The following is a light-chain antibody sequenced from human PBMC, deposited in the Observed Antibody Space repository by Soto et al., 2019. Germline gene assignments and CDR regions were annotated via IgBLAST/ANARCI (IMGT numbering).Light chain of an antibody. J-gene: IGLJ1*01. Sequence: QSVLTQPPSASGSPGQSVTISCTGTSSDVGGYNYVSWYQHHPGKAPKLIIYEVYKRPSGVPDRFSGSKSGNTAALTVSELQAEDEADYYCSSYVGTNSYVFGTGTKVT. CDR3: SSYVGTNSYV. CDR2: EVY. CDR1: SSDVGGYNY. V-gene: IGLV2-8*01.